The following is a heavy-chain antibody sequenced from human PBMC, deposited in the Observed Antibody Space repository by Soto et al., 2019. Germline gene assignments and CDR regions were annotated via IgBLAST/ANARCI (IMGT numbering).Heavy chain of an antibody. CDR2: IIPIFGTA. V-gene: IGHV1-69*06. CDR1: GGTFSSYA. J-gene: IGHJ6*02. Sequence: QVQLVQSGAEVKKPGSSVKGSCKASGGTFSSYAISWVRQAPGQGLEWMGGIIPIFGTANYAQKFQGRVTITADKSTSTAYMELSSMRSEDTAVYYCARDRGDYSNPAYYCYYGMDVWGQGTTVTVSS. D-gene: IGHD4-4*01. CDR3: ARDRGDYSNPAYYCYYGMDV.